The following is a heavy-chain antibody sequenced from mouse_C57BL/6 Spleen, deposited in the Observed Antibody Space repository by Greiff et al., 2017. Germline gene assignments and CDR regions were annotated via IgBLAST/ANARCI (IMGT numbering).Heavy chain of an antibody. CDR2: IRLKSDNYAT. J-gene: IGHJ2*01. CDR1: GFTFSNYW. CDR3: TPNWEGY. D-gene: IGHD4-1*01. V-gene: IGHV6-3*01. Sequence: DVKLQESGGGLVQPGGSMKLSCVASGFTFSNYWMNWVRQSPEKGLEWVAQIRLKSDNYATHYAESVKGRFTISRDDSKSRVYLQMNNLRAKDTGIYYCTPNWEGYCGQGTTLTVSS.